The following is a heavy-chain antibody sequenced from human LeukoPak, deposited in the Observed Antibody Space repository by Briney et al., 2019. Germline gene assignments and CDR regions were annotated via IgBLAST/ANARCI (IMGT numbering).Heavy chain of an antibody. CDR1: GYIFTGYS. Sequence: ASVRVSCKASGYIFTGYSRHWVRQAPGQGLEWMGWINPNSGGTNYAQKFQGRVTMTRDTSISTAYMELSSLRSDDTAVYYCARTQNYYDSSGYAYWGQGTLVTVSS. V-gene: IGHV1-2*02. CDR2: INPNSGGT. D-gene: IGHD3-22*01. J-gene: IGHJ4*02. CDR3: ARTQNYYDSSGYAY.